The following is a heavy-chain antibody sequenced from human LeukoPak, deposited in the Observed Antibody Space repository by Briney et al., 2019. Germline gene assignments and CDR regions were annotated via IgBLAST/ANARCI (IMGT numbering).Heavy chain of an antibody. CDR2: IYTSGST. V-gene: IGHV4-61*02. CDR3: ARAGGSSSWYRFDAFDI. J-gene: IGHJ3*02. CDR1: GGSISSGSYY. Sequence: PSETLSLTCTVSGGSISSGSYYWSWIRQPAGKGLEWIGRIYTSGSTNYNPSLKSRVTISVDTSKNQFSLKLSSVTAADTAVYYCARAGGSSSWYRFDAFDIWGQGTMVTVSS. D-gene: IGHD6-13*01.